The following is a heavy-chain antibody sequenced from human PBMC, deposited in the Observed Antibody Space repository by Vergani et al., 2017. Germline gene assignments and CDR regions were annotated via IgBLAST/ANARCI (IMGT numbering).Heavy chain of an antibody. CDR3: ARVAAADGYYYYYMDV. CDR2: IKQDGSEK. D-gene: IGHD6-13*01. J-gene: IGHJ6*03. Sequence: EVQLLESGGGLVQPGGSLRLSCAASGFTFSSYAMSWVRQAPGKGLEWVANIKQDGSEKYYVDSVKGRFTISRDNAKNSLYLQMNSLRAEDTAVYYCARVAAADGYYYYYMDVWGKGTTVTVSS. V-gene: IGHV3-7*04. CDR1: GFTFSSYA.